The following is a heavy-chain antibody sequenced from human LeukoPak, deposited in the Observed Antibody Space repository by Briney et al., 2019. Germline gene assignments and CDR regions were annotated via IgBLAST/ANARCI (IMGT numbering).Heavy chain of an antibody. CDR1: GFSLSTSGMC. Sequence: GPTLVNPTQTLTLTCTFSGFSLSTSGMCVSWIRQPPGKALEWLARIDWDDDKYYSTSLKTRLTISKDTSKNQVVLTMTNMDPVDTATYYCARNLVGPLYYYMDVWGKGTTVTVSS. J-gene: IGHJ6*03. D-gene: IGHD2-2*01. CDR3: ARNLVGPLYYYMDV. CDR2: IDWDDDK. V-gene: IGHV2-70*11.